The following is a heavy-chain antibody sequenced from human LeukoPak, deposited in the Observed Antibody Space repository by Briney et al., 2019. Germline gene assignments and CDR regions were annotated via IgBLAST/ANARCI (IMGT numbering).Heavy chain of an antibody. Sequence: PGGSLRLSCAASGFTFSRYRMSWLRQAPGKGLEWVANINQDGSERHYADSVEGRFVISRDNDKNSLSLQMNSPRVEDTAVYYCARADRYSWYRSWGQGTLVTVSS. CDR3: ARADRYSWYRS. D-gene: IGHD5-12*01. CDR1: GFTFSRYR. CDR2: INQDGSER. V-gene: IGHV3-7*01. J-gene: IGHJ5*02.